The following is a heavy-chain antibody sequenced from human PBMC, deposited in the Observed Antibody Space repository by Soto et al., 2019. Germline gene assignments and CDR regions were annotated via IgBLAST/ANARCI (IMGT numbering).Heavy chain of an antibody. CDR2: ISSSSSTI. J-gene: IGHJ4*02. D-gene: IGHD3-3*01. V-gene: IGHV3-48*01. Sequence: PGGSLRLSCAASGFTFSSYSMNWVRQAPGKGLEWVSYISSSSSTIYYAESVKGRLTISRDNAKNSLYLQMNSLRAEDTAVYYCARDSPLYYDFWSGYLHFDYWGQGTLVTVSS. CDR3: ARDSPLYYDFWSGYLHFDY. CDR1: GFTFSSYS.